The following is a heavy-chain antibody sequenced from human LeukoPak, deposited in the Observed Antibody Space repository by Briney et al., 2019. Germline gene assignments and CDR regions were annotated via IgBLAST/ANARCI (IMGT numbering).Heavy chain of an antibody. D-gene: IGHD2-2*01. CDR3: ARDREYQLLYYYYYMDV. Sequence: ASVKVSCKASGYTFTSYYMHWVRQAPGQGLKWMGIINPSGGSTSYAQKFQGRVTMTRDTSTSTVYMELSSLRSEDTAVYYCARDREYQLLYYYYYMDVWGKGTTVTVSS. CDR2: INPSGGST. V-gene: IGHV1-46*01. J-gene: IGHJ6*03. CDR1: GYTFTSYY.